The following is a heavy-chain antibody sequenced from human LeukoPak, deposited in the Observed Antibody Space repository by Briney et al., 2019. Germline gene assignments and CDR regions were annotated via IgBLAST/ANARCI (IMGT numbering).Heavy chain of an antibody. CDR2: ISYDGSNK. CDR1: GFTFSSYG. D-gene: IGHD1-26*01. J-gene: IGHJ4*02. V-gene: IGHV3-30*18. Sequence: PGGSLRLSCAASGFTFSSYGMHWVRQAPGKGLEWVAVISYDGSNKYYADSVKGRFTISRDNSKNTLYLQMNSLRAEDTAVYYCAKTIGSYPPYYFDYWDQGTLVTVSS. CDR3: AKTIGSYPPYYFDY.